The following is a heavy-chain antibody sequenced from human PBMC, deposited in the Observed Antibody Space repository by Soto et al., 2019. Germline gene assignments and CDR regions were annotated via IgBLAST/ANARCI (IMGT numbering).Heavy chain of an antibody. CDR3: ARGPDCAGYFAY. CDR1: GGTFSNYA. D-gene: IGHD2-21*02. J-gene: IGHJ4*02. Sequence: QVPLVQSGDEVKKPGSSVKVACKAYGGTFSNYAISWLRQAPGQGLEWMGGITLPFGTPNFAQKFQGGVTFNADASMTTAYMTLSCLRSEATAVYYCARGPDCAGYFAYWCRGTLVTVSS. CDR2: ITLPFGTP. V-gene: IGHV1-69*12.